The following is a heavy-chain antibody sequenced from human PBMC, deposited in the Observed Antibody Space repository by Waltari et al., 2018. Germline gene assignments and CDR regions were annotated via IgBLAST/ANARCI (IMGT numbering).Heavy chain of an antibody. CDR1: GYTFTGYY. CDR3: ARTLRIAAAGRMTD. Sequence: QVQLVQSGAEVKKPGASVKVSCKASGYTFTGYYMHWVRQAPGQGLEWIGWINPNSGGTNQAQKVQGRVTMTRDTSISTAYMELSRLRADDTAVYYCARTLRIAAAGRMTDWGQGTLVTVSS. J-gene: IGHJ4*02. CDR2: INPNSGGT. V-gene: IGHV1-2*02. D-gene: IGHD6-13*01.